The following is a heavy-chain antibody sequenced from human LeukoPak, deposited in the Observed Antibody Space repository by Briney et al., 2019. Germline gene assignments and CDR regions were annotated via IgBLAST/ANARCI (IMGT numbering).Heavy chain of an antibody. J-gene: IGHJ6*02. CDR3: AGGIITPKSYAMDV. Sequence: GGSLRLSCSASGFTFNIYAMTWVRQAPGKGLEWVSLINHGGSSTYYAESVKGRFTISRDNSKNTVYLQMNSLRADDTAIYYCAGGIITPKSYAMDVWGQGTTVIVSS. D-gene: IGHD1-14*01. CDR2: INHGGSST. V-gene: IGHV3-23*03. CDR1: GFTFNIYA.